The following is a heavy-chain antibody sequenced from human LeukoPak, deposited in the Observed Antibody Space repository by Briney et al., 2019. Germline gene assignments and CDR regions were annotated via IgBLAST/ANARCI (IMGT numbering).Heavy chain of an antibody. J-gene: IGHJ5*02. CDR3: ARDWEAPYSSSWGGSWFDP. D-gene: IGHD6-13*01. CDR2: TYTSGST. Sequence: SETLSLTCTVSGGSISSYYWSWIRQPAGKGLEGIGRTYTSGSTNYNPSLKSRVIMSVDTSKNQFSLKLSSVTAADTAVYYCARDWEAPYSSSWGGSWFDPWGQGTLVTVSS. CDR1: GGSISSYY. V-gene: IGHV4-4*07.